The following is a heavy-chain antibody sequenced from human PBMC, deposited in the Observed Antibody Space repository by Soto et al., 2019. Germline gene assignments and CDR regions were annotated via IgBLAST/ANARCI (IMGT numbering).Heavy chain of an antibody. D-gene: IGHD5-12*01. J-gene: IGHJ4*02. CDR2: IYYSGST. CDR3: ARASLVGDTSRWLQTFDY. CDR1: VVSVISGGYY. Sequence: AETLSLTCTVSVVSVISGGYYWIWIRQRPGKGLEWIGYIYYSGSTNDNPALKRRVTISVDTSKNQFSLKLSSVTAADTAVYYCARASLVGDTSRWLQTFDYWGQGTLVTVFS. V-gene: IGHV4-61*08.